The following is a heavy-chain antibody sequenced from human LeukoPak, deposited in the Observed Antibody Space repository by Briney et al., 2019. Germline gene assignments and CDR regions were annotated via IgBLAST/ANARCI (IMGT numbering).Heavy chain of an antibody. V-gene: IGHV4-59*01. Sequence: SETLSLTCTVSGGSISSYYRSWIRQPPGKGLEWIGYIYYSGSTNYNPSLKSRVTISVDTSKNQFSLKLSSVTAADTAVYYCHASSGYDRSFDYWGQGTLVTVSS. CDR2: IYYSGST. CDR3: HASSGYDRSFDY. CDR1: GGSISSYY. D-gene: IGHD5-12*01. J-gene: IGHJ4*02.